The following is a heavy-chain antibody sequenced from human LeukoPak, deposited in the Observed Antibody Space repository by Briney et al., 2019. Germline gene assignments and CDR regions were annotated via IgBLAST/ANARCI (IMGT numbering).Heavy chain of an antibody. D-gene: IGHD7-27*01. CDR3: AKGRGGSSNWGSDC. CDR1: GFTFRNHG. V-gene: IGHV3-33*06. CDR2: IWYDGSNK. Sequence: GGSPRLSCVASGFTFRNHGMNWVRQAPGKGLEWVAGIWYDGSNKDYVDSVKGRFTISRDNSKNTLYLEMNSLTVEDTAVYYCAKGRGGSSNWGSDCWGQGTQVTVSS. J-gene: IGHJ4*02.